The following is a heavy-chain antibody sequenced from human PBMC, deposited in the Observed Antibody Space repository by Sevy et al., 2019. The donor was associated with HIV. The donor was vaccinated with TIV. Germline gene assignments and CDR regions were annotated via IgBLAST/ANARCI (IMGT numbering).Heavy chain of an antibody. CDR1: GYTFAVYY. D-gene: IGHD5-12*01. CDR3: AVLATISSFDY. CDR2: INPNTGVT. V-gene: IGHV1-2*06. J-gene: IGHJ4*02. Sequence: ASVKVSCKASGYTFAVYYLHWVRQAPGQGLEWMGRINPNTGVTNDAQKFQGRVTMTRDTSITTAYMELHRLGSDDTADYYCAVLATISSFDYWGQGSLVTVSS.